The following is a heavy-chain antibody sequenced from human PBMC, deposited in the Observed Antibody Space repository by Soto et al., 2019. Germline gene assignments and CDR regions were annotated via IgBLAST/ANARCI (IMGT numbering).Heavy chain of an antibody. CDR3: ARGRNWNRYGMDV. J-gene: IGHJ6*01. D-gene: IGHD1-1*01. CDR1: GGSFSGYY. CDR2: INHSGST. Sequence: SETLSLTCAVYGGSFSGYYWSWIRQPPGKGLEWIGEINHSGSTNYNPPLKSRVTISVDTSKNQFSLKLSSVTAADTAVYYCARGRNWNRYGMDVWGQGTTVTVSS. V-gene: IGHV4-34*01.